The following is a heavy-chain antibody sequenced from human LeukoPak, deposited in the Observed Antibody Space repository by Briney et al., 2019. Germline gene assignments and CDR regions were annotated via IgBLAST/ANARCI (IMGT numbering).Heavy chain of an antibody. CDR1: GYSENFYG. D-gene: IGHD3-10*01. CDR3: ARGGIWFGELWDWYFDL. CDR2: ISAQHGQT. V-gene: IGHV1-18*01. Sequence: ASVKVSCKTSGYSENFYGITWVRQVAGQGLEWMGWISAQHGQTEYAPNSQDRVTMTTDTYTNTAYMELRSLRSDDTAVYYCARGGIWFGELWDWYFDLWGRGTLVTVSS. J-gene: IGHJ2*01.